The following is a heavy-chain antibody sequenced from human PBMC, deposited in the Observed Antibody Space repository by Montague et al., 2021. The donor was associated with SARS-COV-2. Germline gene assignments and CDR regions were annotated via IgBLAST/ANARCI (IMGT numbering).Heavy chain of an antibody. V-gene: IGHV4-39*01. CDR1: GGSISYSIYY. Sequence: SETLSLTCTVSGGSISYSIYYWDWIRQPPGKGLEWIGSIYYTENTYYXXXLKSRVTISIDTSKNQFSLKLSSVTAADTAVYYCARPGSGYSYGSGAFDYWGQGTLVTVSS. D-gene: IGHD5-18*01. CDR3: ARPGSGYSYGSGAFDY. CDR2: IYYTENT. J-gene: IGHJ4*02.